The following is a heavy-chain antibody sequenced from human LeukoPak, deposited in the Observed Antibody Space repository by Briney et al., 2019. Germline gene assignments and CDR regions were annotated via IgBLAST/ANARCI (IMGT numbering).Heavy chain of an antibody. Sequence: GTSLRLSCAASGFTFSSYAMHWVRQAPGKGLEWVAVIPYDGSNKYYADSVKGRFTISRDNSKNTLYLQMNSLRAEDTAVYYCARDLVRGVKTLKWFDPWGQGTLVTVSS. CDR1: GFTFSSYA. D-gene: IGHD3-10*01. J-gene: IGHJ5*02. CDR3: ARDLVRGVKTLKWFDP. CDR2: IPYDGSNK. V-gene: IGHV3-30-3*01.